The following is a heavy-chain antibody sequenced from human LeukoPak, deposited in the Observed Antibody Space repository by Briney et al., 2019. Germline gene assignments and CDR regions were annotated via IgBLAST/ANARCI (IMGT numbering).Heavy chain of an antibody. CDR2: MNPNSGDT. D-gene: IGHD1-26*01. Sequence: GASVKVSCKASGYTFTSYAINWVRQATGQGLEWMGWMNPNSGDTGYAQKFQGRVTMTRDISISTAYMELSSLRSEDTAVYFCARDSMSGSYRPHWGQGTLVTVSS. CDR3: ARDSMSGSYRPH. CDR1: GYTFTSYA. V-gene: IGHV1-8*01. J-gene: IGHJ4*02.